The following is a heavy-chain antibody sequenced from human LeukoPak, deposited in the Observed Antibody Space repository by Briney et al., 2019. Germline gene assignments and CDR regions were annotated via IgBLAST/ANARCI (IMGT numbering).Heavy chain of an antibody. Sequence: PGGSLRLSCAASGFTFDDFGMSWVRQAPGKGLEWVSGINWYGGSTGSADSVKGRFTISRDNAKNSLYLEMNSLRAEDTALYYCMRDHQLLGGCFDYWGQGTLVTVSS. D-gene: IGHD2-2*01. CDR1: GFTFDDFG. V-gene: IGHV3-20*04. CDR3: MRDHQLLGGCFDY. CDR2: INWYGGST. J-gene: IGHJ4*02.